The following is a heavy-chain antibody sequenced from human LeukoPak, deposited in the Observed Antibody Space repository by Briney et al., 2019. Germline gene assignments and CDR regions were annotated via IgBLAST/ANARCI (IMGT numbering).Heavy chain of an antibody. V-gene: IGHV3-7*01. CDR1: GSTLSSYW. D-gene: IGHD4-23*01. CDR2: INQDGSEK. CDR3: ARDLSLVRWRASPSEI. J-gene: IGHJ3*02. Sequence: PGGSLRLSCAASGSTLSSYWMSWVRQAPGKGLEWVANINQDGSEKYYVDSVKGRFTISRDNAKNSLYLQINSLRAEDTAMYYCARDLSLVRWRASPSEIWGQGTMVTVSS.